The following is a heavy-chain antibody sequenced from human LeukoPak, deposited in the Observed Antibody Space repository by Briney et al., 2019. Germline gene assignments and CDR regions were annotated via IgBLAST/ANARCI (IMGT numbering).Heavy chain of an antibody. CDR3: ARGRYCGADICSGGDAFDI. V-gene: IGHV4-4*07. D-gene: IGHD2-21*02. J-gene: IGHJ3*02. Sequence: SETLSLTCTVSGGSINNYYWSWIRQPAGKGLEWIGRIYTRGSTNYNPSLKSRVTMSVDTSKNQFSLKLSPVTAADTAVYYCARGRYCGADICSGGDAFDIWGQGTMVSVSS. CDR2: IYTRGST. CDR1: GGSINNYY.